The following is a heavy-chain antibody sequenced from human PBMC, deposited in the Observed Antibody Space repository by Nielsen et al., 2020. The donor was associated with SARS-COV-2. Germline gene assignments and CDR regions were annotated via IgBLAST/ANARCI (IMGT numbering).Heavy chain of an antibody. V-gene: IGHV3-23*01. J-gene: IGHJ4*02. D-gene: IGHD2-15*01. CDR3: ARDGKDSKRWHKRVDY. CDR2: IRGLGGST. Sequence: GEALEICCAACGITFSNYVMSWVRQAPGKGLEWGSAIRGLGGSTYYGDSVEGRFTISRDNSNNTLYLQMNRRRVEDTARYYCARDGKDSKRWHKRVDYCGQGPMFTVSS. CDR1: GITFSNYV.